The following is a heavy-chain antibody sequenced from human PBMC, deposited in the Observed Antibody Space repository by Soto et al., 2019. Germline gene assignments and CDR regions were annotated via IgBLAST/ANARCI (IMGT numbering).Heavy chain of an antibody. V-gene: IGHV3-49*04. CDR1: GFTFGDFG. CDR3: ARDNGIEGSFDP. Sequence: GSLRLSCTASGFTFGDFGVNWVRQAPGKGLEWVGFIRSKRYGGTPDYAASVKGRFTISRDDSKSVAYLQMNSLNTEDTCVYYCARDNGIEGSFDPWGQGTLVTVSS. J-gene: IGHJ5*02. CDR2: IRSKRYGGTP.